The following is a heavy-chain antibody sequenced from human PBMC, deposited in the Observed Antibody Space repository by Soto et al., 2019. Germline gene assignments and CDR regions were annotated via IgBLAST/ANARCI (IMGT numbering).Heavy chain of an antibody. CDR3: GRGAGYGDSLPIDP. CDR2: INSYRGVA. V-gene: IGHV1-2*02. CDR1: GYTFTGYH. D-gene: IGHD2-21*02. J-gene: IGHJ5*02. Sequence: QVQLVQSGTEVKKPGATVKVSCKTSGYTFTGYHIHWVRQAPGQGLEWIGSINSYRGVAKSAQKFQGRVNLTRDTSISTGYMELTNLRSDDTAVYYCGRGAGYGDSLPIDPWGQGTLVIVSS.